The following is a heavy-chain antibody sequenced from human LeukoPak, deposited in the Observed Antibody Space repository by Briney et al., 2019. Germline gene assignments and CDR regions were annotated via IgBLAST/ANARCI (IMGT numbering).Heavy chain of an antibody. Sequence: SSETLSLTCTVAGHSISSGDYDSRRLQQPAGKGLEWIVRIYTSGRTTYHPSLKSRVTISGDTSENQFSLKLSSVTAEDTAVYYCARAISYDSSGYYYYFDYWGQGTLVTVSS. J-gene: IGHJ4*02. D-gene: IGHD3-22*01. CDR3: ARAISYDSSGYYYYFDY. V-gene: IGHV4-61*02. CDR1: GHSISSGDYD. CDR2: IYTSGRT.